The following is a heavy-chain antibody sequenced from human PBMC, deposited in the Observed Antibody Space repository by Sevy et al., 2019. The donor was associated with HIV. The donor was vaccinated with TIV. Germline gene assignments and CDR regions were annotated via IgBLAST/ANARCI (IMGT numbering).Heavy chain of an antibody. Sequence: GGSLRLSCAASGFSISSHYMSWVRQAPGKGLEWVSVIYIGGSTNFENSVKGRFTLSRDNSKNTLYLEMNSLTAEDTAVYYSARPLYNGNDCDVFDLWGQGTVVTVSS. V-gene: IGHV3-53*05. CDR2: IYIGGST. J-gene: IGHJ3*01. CDR1: GFSISSHY. CDR3: ARPLYNGNDCDVFDL. D-gene: IGHD1-1*01.